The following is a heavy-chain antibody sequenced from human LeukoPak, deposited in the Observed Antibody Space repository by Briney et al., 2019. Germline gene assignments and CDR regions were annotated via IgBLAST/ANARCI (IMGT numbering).Heavy chain of an antibody. CDR1: GDSISSGYYY. J-gene: IGHJ4*02. CDR3: ARGGFYGSGRSTDY. Sequence: SETLSLTCTVSGDSISSGYYYWSWVRQPAGKGLEWIGRIHTTGSTDYNVSLQSRVTISVDTSKNQFSLKLTSVTAADTGLYYCARGGFYGSGRSTDYWGQGTLVTVSS. D-gene: IGHD3-10*01. V-gene: IGHV4-61*02. CDR2: IHTTGST.